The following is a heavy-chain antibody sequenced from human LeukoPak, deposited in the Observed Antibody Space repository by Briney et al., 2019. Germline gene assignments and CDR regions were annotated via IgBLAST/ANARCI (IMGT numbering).Heavy chain of an antibody. CDR1: GFTFSSYS. Sequence: GGSLRLSRAASGFTFSSYSMNWVRQAPGKGLEWVSYISSSSSTIYYADSVKGRFTISRDNSKNTLYLQMNSLRAEDTAVYYCAKEKKYYYDGSGYPGYDYWGQGTLVTVSS. CDR2: ISSSSSTI. J-gene: IGHJ4*02. V-gene: IGHV3-48*01. D-gene: IGHD3-22*01. CDR3: AKEKKYYYDGSGYPGYDY.